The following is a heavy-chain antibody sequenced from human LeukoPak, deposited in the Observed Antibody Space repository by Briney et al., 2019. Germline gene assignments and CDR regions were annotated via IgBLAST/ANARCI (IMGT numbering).Heavy chain of an antibody. D-gene: IGHD3-3*01. CDR3: ARGPFGVVTFFDY. CDR2: IIPIFGTA. CDR1: GGTFSSYA. V-gene: IGHV1-69*05. Sequence: GASVKVSCKASGGTFSSYAISWVRQAPGQGLGWMGGIIPIFGTANYAQKFQGRVTITTDESTSTAYMELSSLRSEDTAVYYCARGPFGVVTFFDYWGQGTLVTVSS. J-gene: IGHJ4*02.